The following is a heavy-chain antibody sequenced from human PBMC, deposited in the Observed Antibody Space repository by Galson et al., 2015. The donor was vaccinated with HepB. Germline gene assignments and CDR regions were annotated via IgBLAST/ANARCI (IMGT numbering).Heavy chain of an antibody. CDR3: ARVPPGYTYGYATFDI. J-gene: IGHJ3*02. V-gene: IGHV3-21*01. D-gene: IGHD5-18*01. CDR2: MSSNSNYI. CDR1: GFTLSSYS. Sequence: SLRLSCAASGFTLSSYSMNWLRQAPGKGLEWVSSMSSNSNYIYYADSVKGRFTISRDNAKNSLYLQMNSLRAEDTALYYCARVPPGYTYGYATFDIWGRGTMVTISS.